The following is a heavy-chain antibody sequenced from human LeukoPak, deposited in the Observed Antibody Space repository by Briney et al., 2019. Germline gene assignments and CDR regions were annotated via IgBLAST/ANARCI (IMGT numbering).Heavy chain of an antibody. V-gene: IGHV3-23*01. CDR1: GFTFSNYA. D-gene: IGHD1-1*01. Sequence: RGSLRLSCAASGFTFSNYAMSWVRPAPGRGLEWASVISGSGGNTDYADSVKGRLTISKDNSKNTLSLQMNSLRAEDTAVYYCAKLGGTGTTPTDYWGQGTLVTVSS. J-gene: IGHJ4*02. CDR3: AKLGGTGTTPTDY. CDR2: ISGSGGNT.